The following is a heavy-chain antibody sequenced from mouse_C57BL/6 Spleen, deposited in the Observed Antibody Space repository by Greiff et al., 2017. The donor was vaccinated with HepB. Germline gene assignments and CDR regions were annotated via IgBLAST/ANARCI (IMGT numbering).Heavy chain of an antibody. D-gene: IGHD3-2*02. CDR2: INPNNGGT. Sequence: VQLQQSGPELVKPGASVKISCKASGYTFTDYYMNWVKQSHGKSLEWIGDINPNNGGTSYNQKFKGKATLTVDKSSSTAYMELRSLTSEDSAVYYCARLDSSGYAMDYWGQGTSVTVSS. V-gene: IGHV1-26*01. CDR1: GYTFTDYY. J-gene: IGHJ4*01. CDR3: ARLDSSGYAMDY.